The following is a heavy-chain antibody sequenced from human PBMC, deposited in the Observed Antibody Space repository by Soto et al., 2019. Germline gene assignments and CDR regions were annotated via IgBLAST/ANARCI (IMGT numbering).Heavy chain of an antibody. CDR3: ARGPAIFGVVTIYYYGMDV. Sequence: QVQLVESGGGVVQPGKSLRLSCAASGSTFSSYAMHWVRQAPGKGLEWVALISYDGNNKYYADSVKGRVTISRDNSKNTLYLQMNRLRAEDTALYYCARGPAIFGVVTIYYYGMDVWGQGTTVTVSS. CDR1: GSTFSSYA. CDR2: ISYDGNNK. D-gene: IGHD3-3*01. J-gene: IGHJ6*02. V-gene: IGHV3-30-3*01.